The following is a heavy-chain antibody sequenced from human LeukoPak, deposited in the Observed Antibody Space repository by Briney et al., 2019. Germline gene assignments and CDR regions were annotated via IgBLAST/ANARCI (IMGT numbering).Heavy chain of an antibody. CDR3: ARCGSTSCYSFDY. Sequence: GGSLRLSCAASGFTFSSYAMSWVRQAPGKGLEWVAVISYDGSNKYYADSVKGRFTISRDNSKNTLYLQMNSLRAEDTAVYYCARCGSTSCYSFDYWGQGTLVTVSS. J-gene: IGHJ4*02. D-gene: IGHD2-2*01. V-gene: IGHV3-30-3*01. CDR2: ISYDGSNK. CDR1: GFTFSSYA.